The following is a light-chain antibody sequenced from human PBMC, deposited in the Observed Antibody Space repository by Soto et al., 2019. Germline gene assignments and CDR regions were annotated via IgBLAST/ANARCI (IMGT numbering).Light chain of an antibody. J-gene: IGLJ1*01. CDR3: SSYTRDSTYV. Sequence: ALTQPASVSGSPGQSITISCTGTSTDVGRYNYVSWYQQHPGKAPKLMIYDVSNRPSGVSSRFSGSKSGITASLTISGLQAEDEADYYCSSYTRDSTYVFGTGTKVTV. CDR2: DVS. V-gene: IGLV2-14*01. CDR1: STDVGRYNY.